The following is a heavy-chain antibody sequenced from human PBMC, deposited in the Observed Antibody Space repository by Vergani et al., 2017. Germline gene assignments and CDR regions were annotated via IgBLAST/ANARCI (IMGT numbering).Heavy chain of an antibody. J-gene: IGHJ3*02. V-gene: IGHV3-33*01. CDR2: IWYDGSNK. CDR3: ARGELATIASGAFDI. Sequence: QVQLVESGGGVVQPGRSLRLSCAASGFTFSSYGMHWVRQAPGKGLEWVAVIWYDGSNKYYADSVKGRFTISRDNSKNTLYRQMNSLRAEDTAVYYCARGELATIASGAFDIWGQGTMVTVSS. D-gene: IGHD5-24*01. CDR1: GFTFSSYG.